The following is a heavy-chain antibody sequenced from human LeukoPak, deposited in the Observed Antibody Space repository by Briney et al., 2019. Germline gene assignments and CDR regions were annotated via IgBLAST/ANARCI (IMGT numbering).Heavy chain of an antibody. Sequence: PSETLSLTCTVSGGSISSSSYYWGWIRQPPGKGLEWIGSIYYSGSTYYNPSLKSRVTMSVDTSKNQFSLKLSSVTAADTAVYYCARDSDYYDYWGQGTLVTVSS. D-gene: IGHD3-10*01. CDR1: GGSISSSSYY. CDR2: IYYSGST. V-gene: IGHV4-39*07. CDR3: ARDSDYYDY. J-gene: IGHJ4*02.